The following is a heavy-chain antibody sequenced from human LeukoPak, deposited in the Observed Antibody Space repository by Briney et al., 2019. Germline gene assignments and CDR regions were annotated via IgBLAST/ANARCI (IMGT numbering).Heavy chain of an antibody. CDR1: GFTFSSYG. Sequence: GGSLRLSCAASGFTFSSYGMHWVRQAPGKGLEWVAVISYDGSNKYYADSVKGRFTISRDNSKNTLYLQMNSLRAEDTAVYYCAKDLDRSSWYGEAFDIWGQGTMVTVSS. CDR3: AKDLDRSSWYGEAFDI. J-gene: IGHJ3*02. CDR2: ISYDGSNK. D-gene: IGHD6-13*01. V-gene: IGHV3-30*18.